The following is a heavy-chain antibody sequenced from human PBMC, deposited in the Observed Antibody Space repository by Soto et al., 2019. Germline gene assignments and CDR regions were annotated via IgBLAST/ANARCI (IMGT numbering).Heavy chain of an antibody. CDR1: GYMIASKY. CDR2: INPFDGSR. CDR3: SRVDPGETSPFDH. J-gene: IGHJ4*02. Sequence: GYMIASKYLWSACQEPRQGLEWMGWINPFDGSRMFAQSFQGRVTMTRDTSTSTVYMEVSSLRSEDTAVYYCSRVDPGETSPFDHWGQGTLVTVSS. D-gene: IGHD3-10*01. V-gene: IGHV1-46*03.